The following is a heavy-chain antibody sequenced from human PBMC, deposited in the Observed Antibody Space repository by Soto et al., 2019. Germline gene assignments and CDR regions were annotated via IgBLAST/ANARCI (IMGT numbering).Heavy chain of an antibody. Sequence: QVQLVESGGGVVQPGRSLRLSCAASGFTFSSYGMHWVRQAPGKGLEWVAVISYDGSNKYYADSVKGRFTISRDNSKNTLYLQMNSLRAEDTAVYYCAKDGGYCSGGSCYGNWFDPWGQGTLVTVSS. CDR1: GFTFSSYG. J-gene: IGHJ5*02. CDR3: AKDGGYCSGGSCYGNWFDP. V-gene: IGHV3-30*18. D-gene: IGHD2-15*01. CDR2: ISYDGSNK.